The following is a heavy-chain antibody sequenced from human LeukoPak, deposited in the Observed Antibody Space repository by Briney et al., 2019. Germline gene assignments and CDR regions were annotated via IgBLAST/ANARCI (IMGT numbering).Heavy chain of an antibody. D-gene: IGHD4-23*01. CDR2: ISGDGGSP. J-gene: IGHJ4*02. CDR1: GFTFSAYD. Sequence: PGGSLRLSCTASGFTFSAYDMQWVRQAPGKGLEWVSLISGDGGSPYYADSVKGRFTISRDNSKNSLYLQMNSLRTEDTALYYCAKDISWGGNSGDYWGQGTLVTVSS. V-gene: IGHV3-43*02. CDR3: AKDISWGGNSGDY.